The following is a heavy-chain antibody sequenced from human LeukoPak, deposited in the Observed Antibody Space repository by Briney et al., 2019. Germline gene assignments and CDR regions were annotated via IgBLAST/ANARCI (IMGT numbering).Heavy chain of an antibody. CDR3: ARDTGTDPFYYYYMDV. D-gene: IGHD4-17*01. Sequence: SQTLSLTCAISGDSVSSINATWNWIRQSPSRGLEWLGRTYYRSKWYNNYAISVQGRITINPDTSKNQFSLQLNSVTPEDTAVYYCARDTGTDPFYYYYMDVWGKGTTVTVSS. CDR1: GDSVSSINAT. CDR2: TYYRSKWYN. J-gene: IGHJ6*03. V-gene: IGHV6-1*01.